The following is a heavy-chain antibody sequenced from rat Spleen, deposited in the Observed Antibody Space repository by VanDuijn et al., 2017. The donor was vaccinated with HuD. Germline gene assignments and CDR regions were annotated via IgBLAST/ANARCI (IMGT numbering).Heavy chain of an antibody. Sequence: EVQLVESGGGLVQPGRSLKLSCAASGFTFSSFAMAWVRQAPKKGLEWVATITSGGSNTFYPDSVKGRFTISRDNAKSTLYLQMESLRSEDTATYYCAKDLDYSGDNWFGYWGQGTLVTVSS. CDR3: AKDLDYSGDNWFGY. CDR2: ITSGGSNT. V-gene: IGHV5-25*01. CDR1: GFTFSSFA. J-gene: IGHJ3*01. D-gene: IGHD1-1*01.